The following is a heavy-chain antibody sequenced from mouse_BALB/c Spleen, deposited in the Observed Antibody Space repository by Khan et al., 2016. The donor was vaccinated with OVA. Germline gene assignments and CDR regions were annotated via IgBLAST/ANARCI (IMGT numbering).Heavy chain of an antibody. CDR2: ISYRGNT. CDR1: AYSITSAYA. J-gene: IGHJ2*01. D-gene: IGHD1-1*01. V-gene: IGHV3-2*02. Sequence: EVQLVVSGPGLVKPSQSLSLPCTVTAYSITSAYAWYWIRQFPGNNLAWMGHISYRGNTKYHPSLTCRISITRDTSKNQFFLQLNSVTTEDTATYYCARIYGGDFDYWGQGTTLTVSS. CDR3: ARIYGGDFDY.